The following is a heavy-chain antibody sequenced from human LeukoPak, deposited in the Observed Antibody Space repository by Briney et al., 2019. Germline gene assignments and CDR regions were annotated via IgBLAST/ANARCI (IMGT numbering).Heavy chain of an antibody. J-gene: IGHJ5*02. CDR3: ARDRGYYGSGSYSLGPTDTNWFDP. V-gene: IGHV4-34*01. D-gene: IGHD3-10*01. CDR2: INHSGST. Sequence: SETLSLTCAVYGGSFSGYYWSWIRQPPGKGLEWIGEINHSGSTNYNPSLKSRVTMSVDTSKNQFSLKLSSVTAADTAVYYCARDRGYYGSGSYSLGPTDTNWFDPWGQGTLVTVSS. CDR1: GGSFSGYY.